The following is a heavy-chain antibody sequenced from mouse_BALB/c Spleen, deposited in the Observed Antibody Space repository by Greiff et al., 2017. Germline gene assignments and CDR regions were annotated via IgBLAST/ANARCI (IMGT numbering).Heavy chain of an antibody. CDR2: ISSGSSTI. Sequence: EVQLVESGGGLVQPGGSRKLSCAASGFTFSSFGMHWVRQAPEKGLEWVAYISSGSSTIYYADTVKGRFTISRDNPKNTLFLQMTSLRSEDTAMYYCARYPGYGNYFDYWGQGTTLTVSS. CDR1: GFTFSSFG. CDR3: ARYPGYGNYFDY. J-gene: IGHJ2*01. D-gene: IGHD2-1*01. V-gene: IGHV5-17*02.